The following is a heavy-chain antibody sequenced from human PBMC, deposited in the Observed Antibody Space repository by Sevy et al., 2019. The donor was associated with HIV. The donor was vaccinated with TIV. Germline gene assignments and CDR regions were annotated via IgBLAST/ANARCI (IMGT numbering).Heavy chain of an antibody. CDR2: ISYDGSNK. CDR3: ARVQYYYASDAFDI. Sequence: GGSLRLSCAASGFTFSSYAMHWVRQAPGKGLEWVAVISYDGSNKYYADSVKGRFTISRDNSKNTLYLQMNCLRAEDTAVYYCARVQYYYASDAFDIWGQGTMVTVSS. CDR1: GFTFSSYA. D-gene: IGHD3-10*01. V-gene: IGHV3-30-3*01. J-gene: IGHJ3*02.